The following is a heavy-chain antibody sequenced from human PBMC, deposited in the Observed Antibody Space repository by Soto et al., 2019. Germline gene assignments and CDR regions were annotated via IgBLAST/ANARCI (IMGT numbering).Heavy chain of an antibody. CDR3: ASAPWETLGC. J-gene: IGHJ4*02. D-gene: IGHD1-26*01. CDR1: AFTFSYSS. Sequence: GGSLRLSCAASAFTFSYSSMRWVRQAPGKELEWVASINYDGSETYYADSVRGRFTISRDNTKNSLYPQMNSLRAEDTAVYYCASAPWETLGCWGQGTLVTVSS. CDR2: INYDGSET. V-gene: IGHV3-7*03.